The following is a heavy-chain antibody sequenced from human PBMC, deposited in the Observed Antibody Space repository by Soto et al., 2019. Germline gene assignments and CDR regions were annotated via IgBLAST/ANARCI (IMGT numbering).Heavy chain of an antibody. CDR2: INPSGGST. CDR3: ARADGDYHPKPNGGMDG. Sequence: GASVKVSCKASGYTFTSYYMHWVRQAPGQGLEWMGIINPSGGSTSYAQKFQGRVTMTRDTSTSTVYMELSSLRSEDTAVYYCARADGDYHPKPNGGMDGWGQGTTVTVSS. J-gene: IGHJ6*02. CDR1: GYTFTSYY. V-gene: IGHV1-46*03. D-gene: IGHD4-17*01.